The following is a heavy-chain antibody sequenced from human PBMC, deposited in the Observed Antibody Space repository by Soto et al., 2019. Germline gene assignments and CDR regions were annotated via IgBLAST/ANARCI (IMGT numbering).Heavy chain of an antibody. CDR1: GFTFSSYW. CDR3: ARFRGFGELLYHFDY. D-gene: IGHD3-10*01. Sequence: GGSLRLSCAASGFTFSSYWMSWVRQAPGKGLEWVANIKQDGSEKYYVDSVKGRFTISRDNAKNSLYLQMNSLRAEDTAVYYCARFRGFGELLYHFDYWGQGTLVTVSS. V-gene: IGHV3-7*01. J-gene: IGHJ4*02. CDR2: IKQDGSEK.